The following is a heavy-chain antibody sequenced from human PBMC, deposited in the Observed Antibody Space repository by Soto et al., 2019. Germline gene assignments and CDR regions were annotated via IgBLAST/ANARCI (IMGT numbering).Heavy chain of an antibody. J-gene: IGHJ5*02. CDR1: GYTFTGYY. D-gene: IGHD3-16*02. Sequence: QVQLVQSGAEVKKPGASVKVSCKASGYTFTGYYMHWVRQAPGQGLEWMGWINPNSGGTNYAQKFQGRGTRTRDTSISTGFGELSRLGCDDTAVYYCARGGLRLGELSLNERVGFDPWGQGTLVTVSS. V-gene: IGHV1-2*02. CDR3: ARGGLRLGELSLNERVGFDP. CDR2: INPNSGGT.